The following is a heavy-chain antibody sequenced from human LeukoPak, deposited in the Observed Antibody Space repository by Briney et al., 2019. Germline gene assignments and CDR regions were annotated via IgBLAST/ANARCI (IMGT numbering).Heavy chain of an antibody. D-gene: IGHD4-17*01. V-gene: IGHV1-2*02. Sequence: ASVKVSCKASGYTFTGYYMHWVRPAPGQGLEWMGWINPNSGGTNYAQKFQGRVTMTRDTSISTACMELSRLRSDDTAVYYCATNRDYGDYLSPRGLAGWGQGTLVTVSS. CDR3: ATNRDYGDYLSPRGLAG. J-gene: IGHJ4*02. CDR1: GYTFTGYY. CDR2: INPNSGGT.